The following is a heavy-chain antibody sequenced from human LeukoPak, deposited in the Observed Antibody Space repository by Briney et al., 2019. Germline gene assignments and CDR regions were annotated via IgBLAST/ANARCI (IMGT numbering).Heavy chain of an antibody. CDR1: GGSISSGGYY. CDR3: ARGALILEAARPDDIVGPPPLYGMDV. Sequence: PSQTLSLTCTVSGGSISSGGYYWSWIRQHPGKGLEWIGYMYYSGSTYFNPSLKSRVTISVDTSKNQFSLKLSSVTAADTAVYYCARGALILEAARPDDIVGPPPLYGMDVWGQGTTVTVSS. D-gene: IGHD6-6*01. CDR2: MYYSGST. V-gene: IGHV4-31*03. J-gene: IGHJ6*02.